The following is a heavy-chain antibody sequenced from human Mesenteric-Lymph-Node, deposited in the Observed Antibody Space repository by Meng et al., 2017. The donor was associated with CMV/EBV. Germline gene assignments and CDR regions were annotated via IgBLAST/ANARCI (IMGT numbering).Heavy chain of an antibody. J-gene: IGHJ6*02. CDR2: MSYDGIKK. Sequence: GGSLRLSCAASGFTFSSYDMHWVRQAPGKGLEWVSLMSYDGIKKYYADSVKGRFTISRDNSKNTLYLQMNSLRAEDTAVYYCAKDILRGTTYYTYYGMDVWGQGTTVTVSS. D-gene: IGHD1-14*01. V-gene: IGHV3-30*01. CDR3: AKDILRGTTYYTYYGMDV. CDR1: GFTFSSYD.